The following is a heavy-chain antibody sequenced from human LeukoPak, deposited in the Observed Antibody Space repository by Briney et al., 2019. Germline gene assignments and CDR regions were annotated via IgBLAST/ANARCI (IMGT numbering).Heavy chain of an antibody. CDR3: ARAPLYDILTGDHWCFDL. Sequence: SVKVSCKASGGTFSSYAISWVRQAPGQGLEWMGRIIPILGIANYAQKFQGRVTITADKSTSTAYMELRSLRSDDTAVYYCARAPLYDILTGDHWCFDLWGRGTLVTVSS. V-gene: IGHV1-69*04. CDR1: GGTFSSYA. J-gene: IGHJ2*01. D-gene: IGHD3-9*01. CDR2: IIPILGIA.